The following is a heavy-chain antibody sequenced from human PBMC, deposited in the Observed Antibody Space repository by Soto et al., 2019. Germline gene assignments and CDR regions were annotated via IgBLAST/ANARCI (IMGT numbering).Heavy chain of an antibody. V-gene: IGHV4-30-2*01. Sequence: SETLSLTCTVSGGSISSGGYSWSWIRQTPGKGLEWVGYIYHTAKTYYTPSYKNRATLSIDTSQNHFSLQLTSVAAAYTAVYYLSRSPPGLAPPWGVWGHGTTVTVSS. CDR1: GGSISSGGYS. D-gene: IGHD3-16*01. J-gene: IGHJ6*02. CDR2: IYHTAKT. CDR3: SRSPPGLAPPWGV.